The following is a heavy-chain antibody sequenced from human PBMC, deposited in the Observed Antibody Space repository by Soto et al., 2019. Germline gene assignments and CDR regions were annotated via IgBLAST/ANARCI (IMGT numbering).Heavy chain of an antibody. V-gene: IGHV2-5*02. CDR1: GFSLSTSGVG. J-gene: IGHJ4*02. D-gene: IGHD1-26*01. CDR3: AREIVGATMFDY. Sequence: QITLKESGPPLVKPTQPLTLTCTFSGFSLSTSGVGVGWIRQPPGKALEWLALIYWDDDKRYSPSLKSRLTITKDTSKNQVVLTMTNMDPVDTATYYCAREIVGATMFDYWGQGTLVTVSS. CDR2: IYWDDDK.